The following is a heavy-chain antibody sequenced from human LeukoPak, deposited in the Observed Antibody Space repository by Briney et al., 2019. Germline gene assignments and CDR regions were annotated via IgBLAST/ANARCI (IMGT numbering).Heavy chain of an antibody. Sequence: GASVKVSCKASGYTFTSYAMHWVRQAPGQRLEWMGWINAGNGNTKYSQKFQGRVTITRDTSASTAYMELSSLRSEDAAVYYCARAPLYCSGGSCPNWFDPWGQGTLVTVSS. CDR3: ARAPLYCSGGSCPNWFDP. V-gene: IGHV1-3*01. CDR2: INAGNGNT. CDR1: GYTFTSYA. J-gene: IGHJ5*02. D-gene: IGHD2-15*01.